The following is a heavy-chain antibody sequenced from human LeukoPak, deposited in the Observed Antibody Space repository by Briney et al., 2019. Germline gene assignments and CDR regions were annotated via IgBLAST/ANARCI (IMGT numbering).Heavy chain of an antibody. Sequence: PGGSLRLSCAASGFTFSSYCMHWVRQAPGKGLGWVAVISYDGSNKYYADSVKGRFTISRDNSKNTLYLQMNSLRAEDTAVYYCAGYDSSGYYFGYWGQGTLVTVSS. V-gene: IGHV3-30*03. CDR3: AGYDSSGYYFGY. J-gene: IGHJ4*02. CDR2: ISYDGSNK. CDR1: GFTFSSYC. D-gene: IGHD3-22*01.